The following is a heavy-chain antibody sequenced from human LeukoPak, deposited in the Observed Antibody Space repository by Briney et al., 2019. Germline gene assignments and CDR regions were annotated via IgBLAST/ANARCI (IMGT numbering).Heavy chain of an antibody. V-gene: IGHV1-69*05. CDR1: GVTFSSYA. CDR3: ARGGGRWQLGY. J-gene: IGHJ4*02. Sequence: PRASVKVSCTASGVTFSSYAISWVRQAPGQGLEWMGGVIPIFGTANYAQKFQGRVTITTDETTSTSYMELSSLRSEDTAVYYCARGGGRWQLGYWGQGTLVTVSS. D-gene: IGHD4-23*01. CDR2: VIPIFGTA.